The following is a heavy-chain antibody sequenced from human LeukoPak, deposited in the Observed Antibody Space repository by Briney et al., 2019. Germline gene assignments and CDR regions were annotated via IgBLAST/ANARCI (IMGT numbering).Heavy chain of an antibody. CDR1: GFTFSNYG. Sequence: GGSLRLSCAASGFTFSNYGMHWVRQAPGKGLEWVAFIPYDGSHKYYADSVKGRFTISRDTSKNTLYLQMNSLRAEDTAVYYCARVGEQWLVYYFDYWGQETLVTVSS. V-gene: IGHV3-30*02. J-gene: IGHJ4*02. CDR2: IPYDGSHK. CDR3: ARVGEQWLVYYFDY. D-gene: IGHD6-19*01.